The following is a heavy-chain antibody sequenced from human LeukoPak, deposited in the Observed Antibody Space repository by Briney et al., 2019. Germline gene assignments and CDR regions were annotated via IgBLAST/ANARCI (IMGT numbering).Heavy chain of an antibody. J-gene: IGHJ4*02. V-gene: IGHV3-30*02. CDR3: AKTSDQLLYSKFDF. Sequence: GGSLRLSCAASGSTFSSYSMNWVRQAPGKGLEWVAFIQYDGSYKFYADSVQGRFSVSRDNSKNTLFLQMNSLRAEDTALHYCAKTSDQLLYSKFDFWGQGTLVTVSS. CDR2: IQYDGSYK. D-gene: IGHD2-2*02. CDR1: GSTFSSYS.